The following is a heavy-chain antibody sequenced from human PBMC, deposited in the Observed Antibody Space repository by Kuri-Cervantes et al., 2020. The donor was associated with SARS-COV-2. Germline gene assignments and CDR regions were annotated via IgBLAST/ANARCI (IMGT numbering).Heavy chain of an antibody. CDR1: GFTFDDYA. CDR2: ISWNSGSI. Sequence: GGSLRLSCAASGFTFDDYAMHWVRQAPGKGLEWVSGISWNSGSIGYADSVKGRFTISRDNAKNSLYLQMNSLRAEDTALYYCAKAFYGGNRGGVAYWGQGTLVTVSS. J-gene: IGHJ4*02. D-gene: IGHD4-23*01. CDR3: AKAFYGGNRGGVAY. V-gene: IGHV3-9*01.